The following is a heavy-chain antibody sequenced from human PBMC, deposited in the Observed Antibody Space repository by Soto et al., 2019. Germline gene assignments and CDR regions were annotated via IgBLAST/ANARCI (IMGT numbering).Heavy chain of an antibody. V-gene: IGHV3-23*01. CDR3: TKDGSSGKVLDY. CDR1: GFTFSSYA. Sequence: EVQLLESGGGLVQPGGSLRLSCAASGFTFSSYAMSWVRQAPGKGLEWVSAISGSDGSTYYADSVKGRFTISRDNSKNTLYLQMNRLRAEDTAVYYCTKDGSSGKVLDYWGQGTLVTVSS. J-gene: IGHJ4*02. D-gene: IGHD5-12*01. CDR2: ISGSDGST.